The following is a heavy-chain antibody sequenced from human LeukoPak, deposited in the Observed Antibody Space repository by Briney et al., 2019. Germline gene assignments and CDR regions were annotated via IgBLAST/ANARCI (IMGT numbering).Heavy chain of an antibody. CDR1: GFTVSSYG. D-gene: IGHD4-17*01. CDR3: ARDPAFGDYGDYEGYFDY. J-gene: IGHJ4*02. V-gene: IGHV3-30*03. CDR2: ISYDGSNK. Sequence: PGGSLRLACAASGFTVSSYGMHWVRQAPGKGLEWVAVISYDGSNKYYADSVKGRFTISRDNSKNTLYLQMNSLRAEDTAVYYCARDPAFGDYGDYEGYFDYWGQGTLVTVSS.